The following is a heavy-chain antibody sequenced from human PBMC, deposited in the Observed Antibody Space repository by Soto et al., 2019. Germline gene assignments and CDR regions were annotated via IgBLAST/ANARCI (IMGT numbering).Heavy chain of an antibody. CDR1: GYTLSELS. Sequence: ASVQVSCKVSGYTLSELSMHWVRQAPGKGLEWMGGFDPEDGETIYAQKYQGRVTMTEDTSTDTAYMELSSLRSEDTAVYYCATGRVAATVVPWFDPWGQGTLVTVSS. V-gene: IGHV1-24*01. CDR2: FDPEDGET. J-gene: IGHJ5*02. CDR3: ATGRVAATVVPWFDP. D-gene: IGHD2-15*01.